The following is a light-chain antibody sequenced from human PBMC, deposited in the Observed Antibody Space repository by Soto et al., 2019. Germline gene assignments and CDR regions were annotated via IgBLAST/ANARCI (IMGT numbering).Light chain of an antibody. Sequence: EIVLTQSPGTLSLSPGERATLSCRASQSVSSNSLAWFQQKPGQAPRLLIYGASSRATGIPDRFSGSGSGTDFTLTIRRLEPEDFAVYYCQQYGSSPKTFGQGTKVDIK. CDR2: GAS. J-gene: IGKJ1*01. CDR3: QQYGSSPKT. CDR1: QSVSSNS. V-gene: IGKV3-20*01.